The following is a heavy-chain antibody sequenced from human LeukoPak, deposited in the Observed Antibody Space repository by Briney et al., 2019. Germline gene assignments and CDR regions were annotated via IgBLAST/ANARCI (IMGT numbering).Heavy chain of an antibody. CDR1: GFTFSDYY. CDR3: ARALNPGMDV. V-gene: IGHV3-11*05. CDR2: ISGNSRFR. J-gene: IGHJ6*02. Sequence: GGSLSLSCAASGFTFSDYYINWIRQAPGKGLEWLSYISGNSRFREYADSVKGRFTISRDNARNLLFLQMDSLRAEDTAVYYCARALNPGMDVWGRGTTVTVSS.